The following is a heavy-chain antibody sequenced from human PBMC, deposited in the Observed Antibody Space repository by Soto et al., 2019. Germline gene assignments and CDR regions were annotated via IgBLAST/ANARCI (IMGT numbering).Heavy chain of an antibody. CDR3: AKDLLPTYCSSTSCQFPGYYGMDV. V-gene: IGHV4-4*02. J-gene: IGHJ6*02. D-gene: IGHD2-2*01. Sequence: SETLSLTCAVSSDSISRSHWLTWVRQSPGKGLEWLGDIYYSGSVYYNPSLRSRISISMDKSNNQFSLNLSSVTAADTAVYYCAKDLLPTYCSSTSCQFPGYYGMDVWGQGTTVTVSS. CDR2: IYYSGSV. CDR1: SDSISRSHW.